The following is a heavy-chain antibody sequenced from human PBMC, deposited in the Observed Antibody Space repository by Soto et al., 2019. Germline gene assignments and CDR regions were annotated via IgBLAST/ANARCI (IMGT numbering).Heavy chain of an antibody. CDR2: IYHSGRT. CDR3: ARQSEYYYASGRAAPLYGMDV. V-gene: IGHV4-4*02. CDR1: GGSIRSSNW. D-gene: IGHD3-10*01. Sequence: SEPLSHTCAVSGGSIRSSNWWSWVRQPPGNGLEWIGEIYHSGRTNYNQSLKRRVTISVDTSKNQFSLKLSSVTAADTAVYFCARQSEYYYASGRAAPLYGMDVWGQGTTVS. J-gene: IGHJ6*02.